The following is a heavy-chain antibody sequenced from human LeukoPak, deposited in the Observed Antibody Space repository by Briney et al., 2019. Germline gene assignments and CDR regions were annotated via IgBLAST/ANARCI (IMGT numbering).Heavy chain of an antibody. CDR2: FDPEDGET. J-gene: IGHJ4*02. CDR3: ATQVGSSFLDFDY. V-gene: IGHV1-24*01. D-gene: IGHD6-6*01. Sequence: ASVKVSCKVSGYTLTKLSMHWVRQAPGKGLEWMGGFDPEDGETIYAQKFQGRVTMTEDTSTDTAYMELSSLRSEDTAVYYCATQVGSSFLDFDYWGQGTLVTVSS. CDR1: GYTLTKLS.